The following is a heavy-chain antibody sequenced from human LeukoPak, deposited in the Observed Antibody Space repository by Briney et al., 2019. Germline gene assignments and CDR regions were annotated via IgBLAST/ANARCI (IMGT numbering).Heavy chain of an antibody. CDR3: ARGAVAPLWFDP. J-gene: IGHJ5*02. CDR1: GGSISSGSFY. CDR2: VFSSGTT. Sequence: PSETLSLTCAVSGGSISSGSFYWSWLRQPAGKTLEWIGRVFSSGTTTYNPSLKSRVTISVDTSKNQFSLKLSSVTAADTAVYYCARGAVAPLWFDPWGQGTLVTVSS. D-gene: IGHD6-19*01. V-gene: IGHV4-61*10.